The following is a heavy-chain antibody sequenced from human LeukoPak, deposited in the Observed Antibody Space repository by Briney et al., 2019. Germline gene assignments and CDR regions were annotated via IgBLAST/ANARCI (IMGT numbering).Heavy chain of an antibody. D-gene: IGHD5-12*01. V-gene: IGHV4-39*07. CDR2: ISYSGST. Sequence: PSQTLSLTCTVSGGSLSSTGYFWGWIRQPPGKGLEWIGSISYSGSTYYNPSLKSRVSISVDTSKSQFSLKLSSVTAADTAVYYCARGDDSGYDEGGFDYWGQGTLVTVSS. CDR3: ARGDDSGYDEGGFDY. CDR1: GGSLSSTGYF. J-gene: IGHJ4*02.